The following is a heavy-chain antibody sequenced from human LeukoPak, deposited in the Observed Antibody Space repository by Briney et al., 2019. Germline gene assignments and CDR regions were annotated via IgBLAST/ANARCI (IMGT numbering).Heavy chain of an antibody. Sequence: SETLSLTCTVSGGSISSGDYYWSWIRQPPGKGLEWIGYNYYSGSTYYNPSLKSRVTISVDTSKNQFSLKLSSVTAADTAVYYCAREGPQQLVRLSAFDIWGQGTMVTVSS. CDR2: NYYSGST. CDR3: AREGPQQLVRLSAFDI. D-gene: IGHD6-13*01. J-gene: IGHJ3*02. CDR1: GGSISSGDYY. V-gene: IGHV4-30-4*08.